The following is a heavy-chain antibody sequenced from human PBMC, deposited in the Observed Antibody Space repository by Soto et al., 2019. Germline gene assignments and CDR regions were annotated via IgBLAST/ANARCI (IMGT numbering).Heavy chain of an antibody. D-gene: IGHD2-21*02. CDR1: GYTLNTYY. CDR3: ARGGHIAVVTASFDY. J-gene: IGHJ4*02. Sequence: QVQLVPSGAEVKKPGASVKVSCKPSGYTLNTYYLHWVRQAPGQGLEWMGIIHSSGGGSTYAQKFLGRVSMTRVTGTSTVFMELSSLRSADTAVYYCARGGHIAVVTASFDYWGQGTLVTVSS. CDR2: IHSSGGGS. V-gene: IGHV1-46*02.